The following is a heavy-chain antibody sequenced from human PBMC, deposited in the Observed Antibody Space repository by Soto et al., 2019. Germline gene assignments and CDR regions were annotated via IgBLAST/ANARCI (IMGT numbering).Heavy chain of an antibody. CDR2: IYYSGST. CDR1: GGSISSSSYY. V-gene: IGHV4-39*01. Sequence: SETLSLTCTVSGGSISSSSYYWGWIRQPPGKGLEWIGSIYYSGSTYYNPSLKSRVTISVDTSKNQFSLKLSSVTAADTAVYYCARWSVATTRFDYWGQGTLVTVSS. CDR3: ARWSVATTRFDY. J-gene: IGHJ4*02. D-gene: IGHD5-12*01.